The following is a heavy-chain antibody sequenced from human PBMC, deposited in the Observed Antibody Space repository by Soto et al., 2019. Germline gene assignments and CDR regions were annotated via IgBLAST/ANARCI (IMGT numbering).Heavy chain of an antibody. CDR3: AKDDSSGHYHYGEYYFDY. Sequence: GGSLRLSCAASGFTFSSYAMSWVRQAPGKGLEWVSAISGSGGSTYYADSVKGRFTISRDNSKNTLYLQMNSLRAEDTAVYYCAKDDSSGHYHYGEYYFDYWGQGTLVTVSS. J-gene: IGHJ4*02. V-gene: IGHV3-23*01. D-gene: IGHD3-22*01. CDR2: ISGSGGST. CDR1: GFTFSSYA.